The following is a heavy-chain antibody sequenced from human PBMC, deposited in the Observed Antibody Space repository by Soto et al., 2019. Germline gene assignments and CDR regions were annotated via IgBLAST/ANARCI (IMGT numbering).Heavy chain of an antibody. CDR1: AFTFSRHG. J-gene: IGHJ6*02. Sequence: PGGSLRLSPAPPAFTFSRHGLHWLRQAACAVLEWGAVVSHDGRIKYYADSVKGRCAISRDNSKNTLYLQMNILRAEDTAVYYCAKSLWSRTYYYSYGMDVWGQGTTVTVSS. CDR3: AKSLWSRTYYYSYGMDV. V-gene: IGHV3-30*18. D-gene: IGHD2-21*01. CDR2: VSHDGRIK.